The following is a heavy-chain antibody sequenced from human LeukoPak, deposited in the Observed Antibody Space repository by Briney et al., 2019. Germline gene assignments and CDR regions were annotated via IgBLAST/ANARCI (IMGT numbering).Heavy chain of an antibody. CDR3: ARHAHTYSSSWYY. D-gene: IGHD6-13*01. CDR1: GGSISSYY. V-gene: IGHV4-59*08. Sequence: SETLSLTCTVSGGSISSYYWSWIRQPPGKGLEWIGYIYYSGSTYYNPSLKSRVTISVDTSKNQFSLKLSSVTAADTAVYYCARHAHTYSSSWYYWGQGTLVTVSS. J-gene: IGHJ4*02. CDR2: IYYSGST.